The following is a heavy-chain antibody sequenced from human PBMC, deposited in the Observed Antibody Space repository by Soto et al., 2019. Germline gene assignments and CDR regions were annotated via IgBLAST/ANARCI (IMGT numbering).Heavy chain of an antibody. CDR1: GFTFSNYA. J-gene: IGHJ2*01. V-gene: IGHV3-23*01. D-gene: IGHD6-19*01. CDR2: ISGSASGT. CDR3: AKSRIAVAAYWYFDI. Sequence: EEQLLESGGGLVQPGGSLRLSCSASGFTFSNYALNWVRQAPGKGLEWVSGISGSASGTYYTDSVQGRFTISRDNSKNTLYLQMNNLRAEDTALYYCAKSRIAVAAYWYFDIWGRGTLVTVSS.